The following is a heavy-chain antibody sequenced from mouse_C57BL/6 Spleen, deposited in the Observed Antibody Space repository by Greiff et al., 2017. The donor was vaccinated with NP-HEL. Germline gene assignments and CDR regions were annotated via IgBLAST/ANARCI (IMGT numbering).Heavy chain of an antibody. V-gene: IGHV5-17*01. CDR3: ARRGTTVVAKGFAY. Sequence: EVQGVESGGGLVKPGGSLKLSCAASGFTFSDYGMHWVRQAPEKGLEWVAYISSGSSTIYYADTVTGRFTISRDNAKNTLFLQMTSLRSEDTAMYYCARRGTTVVAKGFAYWGQGTLVTVSA. CDR1: GFTFSDYG. J-gene: IGHJ3*01. D-gene: IGHD1-1*01. CDR2: ISSGSSTI.